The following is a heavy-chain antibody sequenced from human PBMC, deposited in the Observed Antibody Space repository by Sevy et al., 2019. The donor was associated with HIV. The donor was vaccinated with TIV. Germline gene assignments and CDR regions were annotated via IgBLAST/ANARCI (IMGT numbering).Heavy chain of an antibody. V-gene: IGHV3-30-3*01. CDR3: ARERRCEPSLDY. CDR1: GFTFSSYA. Sequence: GGSLRLSCAASGFTFSSYAMHWVRQAPGKGLEWVAVISYDGSNKYYADSVKGRFTISRDNSKNTLYLQMNSLRAEDTAVYYCARERRCEPSLDYWGQGTLVTVSS. J-gene: IGHJ4*02. CDR2: ISYDGSNK. D-gene: IGHD2-8*01.